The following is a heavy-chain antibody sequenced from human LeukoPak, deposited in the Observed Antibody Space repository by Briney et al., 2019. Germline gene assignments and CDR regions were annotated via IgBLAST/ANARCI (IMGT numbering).Heavy chain of an antibody. J-gene: IGHJ4*02. CDR1: GFTVSSNY. V-gene: IGHV3-66*01. D-gene: IGHD3-22*01. Sequence: PGGSLRLSCAASGFTVSSNYMSWVRQAPGKGLERVSVIYSGGSTYYADSVKGRFTISRDNSKNTLYLQMNSLRAEDTAVYYCVLFYYYDSSGYHYYFDYWGQGTLVTVSS. CDR2: IYSGGST. CDR3: VLFYYYDSSGYHYYFDY.